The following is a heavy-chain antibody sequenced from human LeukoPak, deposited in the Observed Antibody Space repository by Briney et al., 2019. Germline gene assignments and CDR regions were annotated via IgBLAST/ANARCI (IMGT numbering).Heavy chain of an antibody. J-gene: IGHJ4*02. D-gene: IGHD3-22*01. CDR2: ISSGGSII. V-gene: IGHV3-48*03. CDR1: GFTFSSYE. Sequence: GGSLGLSCAASGFTFSSYEMNWVRQAPGKGLEWVSYISSGGSIIYYADSVKGRFTISRDNAKNSLYLQLNTLRAEDTAVYFCARDDYGSSGYIDYWGQGTLVTVSS. CDR3: ARDDYGSSGYIDY.